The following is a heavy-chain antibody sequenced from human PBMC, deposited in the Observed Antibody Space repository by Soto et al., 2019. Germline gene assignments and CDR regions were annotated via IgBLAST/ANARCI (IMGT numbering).Heavy chain of an antibody. CDR2: IYTSGST. CDR1: XXSIXSSY. D-gene: IGHD2-2*01. Sequence: TCTVXXXSIXSSYXSXIRQPXGKGLEWIGRIYTSGSTNYNPSLKSRVTMSVDTSKNQFSLNLSSVTAADPAVYYCARGPQDIVVVPAAGTKGWFDPWAREPWAPS. J-gene: IGHJ5*02. V-gene: IGHV4-4*07. CDR3: ARGPQDIVVVPAAGTKGWFDP.